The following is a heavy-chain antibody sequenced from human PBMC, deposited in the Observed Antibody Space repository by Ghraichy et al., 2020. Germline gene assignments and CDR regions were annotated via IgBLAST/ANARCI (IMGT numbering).Heavy chain of an antibody. V-gene: IGHV3-30*18. D-gene: IGHD4-11*01. CDR2: ISYDGSNK. CDR1: GFTFSSYG. Sequence: GGSLRLSCAASGFTFSSYGMHWVRQAPGKGLEWVAVISYDGSNKYYADSVKGRFTISRDNSKNTLYLQMNSLRAEDTAVYYCAKEKKRTVTMRLGRRPDYYYGMDVWGQGTTVTVSS. J-gene: IGHJ6*02. CDR3: AKEKKRTVTMRLGRRPDYYYGMDV.